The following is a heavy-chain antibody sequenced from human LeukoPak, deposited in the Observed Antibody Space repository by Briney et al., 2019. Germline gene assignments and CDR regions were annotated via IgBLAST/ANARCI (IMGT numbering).Heavy chain of an antibody. CDR3: ARCSNSYDTGGYYRCPLDY. V-gene: IGHV3-48*03. J-gene: IGHJ4*02. D-gene: IGHD3-22*01. CDR1: GFSLSSYE. CDR2: ISSSARTI. Sequence: GGSLRLSCAASGFSLSSYEMTWVRQAPGKGLEWVSSISSSARTIYYADSVKGRFTISRDNAKNSLYLQMHSLRAEDTAVYYCARCSNSYDTGGYYRCPLDYWGQGTLVTVSS.